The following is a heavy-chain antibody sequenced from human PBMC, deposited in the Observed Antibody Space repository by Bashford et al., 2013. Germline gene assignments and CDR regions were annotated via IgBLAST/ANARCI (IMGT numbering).Heavy chain of an antibody. CDR2: INPNTGGT. D-gene: IGHD2-21*01. Sequence: ASVKVSCKAAGYTFTGYFIHWVRQAPGQGLEWMGWINPNTGGTNYAQKFQGRVTMTRDTSISTAYMELSRLRSDDTAIYYCARDQGIPTCNCYGTDVWGPRDPRSPRLL. J-gene: IGHJ6*02. CDR3: ARDQGIPTCNCYGTDV. CDR1: GYTFTGYF. V-gene: IGHV1-2*02.